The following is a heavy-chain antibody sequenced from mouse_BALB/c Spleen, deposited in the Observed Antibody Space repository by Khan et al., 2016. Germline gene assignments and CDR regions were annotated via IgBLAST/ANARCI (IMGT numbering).Heavy chain of an antibody. D-gene: IGHD2-2*01. CDR3: ASLLWLRRGFAY. V-gene: IGHV3-8*02. J-gene: IGHJ3*01. CDR2: ISYSGST. Sequence: EVKLEESGPSLVKPSHTLSLTCSVTGDSITSGYWNWIRKFPGNKLEYMGYISYSGSTYYNPSPKSRISITRDTSTNQYYLQLNSVTTEATSTYYCASLLWLRRGFAYWGQGTLVTVAS. CDR1: GDSITSGY.